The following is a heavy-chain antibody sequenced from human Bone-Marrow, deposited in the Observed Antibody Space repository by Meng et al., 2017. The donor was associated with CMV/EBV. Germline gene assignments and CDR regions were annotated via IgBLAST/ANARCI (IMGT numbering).Heavy chain of an antibody. CDR3: ARGLERVGESQYNWFDS. J-gene: IGHJ5*01. V-gene: IGHV3-7*01. Sequence: GGSLRLSCEASGVTFSDYFMNWVRQAPGKGLEWVANIKQGGSDKYNVDSVKGRFTISRDDTKNSLYLQRNSLRVEDTAVYYCARGLERVGESQYNWFDSWGQGALVTVSS. D-gene: IGHD1-1*01. CDR2: IKQGGSDK. CDR1: GVTFSDYF.